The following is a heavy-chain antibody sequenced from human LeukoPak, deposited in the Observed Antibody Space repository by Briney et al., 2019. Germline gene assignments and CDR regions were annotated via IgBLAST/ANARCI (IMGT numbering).Heavy chain of an antibody. J-gene: IGHJ4*02. CDR1: GGSFSGFY. CDR2: IYTSGST. V-gene: IGHV4-4*07. CDR3: ARVDLRAAYFDY. D-gene: IGHD2-15*01. Sequence: SETLSLTCTVSGGSFSGFYWSWVRQPPGKGLEWIGRIYTSGSTGYNPSLKSRVTMSVDTSKNQFSLKLSSVTAADTAVYYCARVDLRAAYFDYWGQGTLVTVSS.